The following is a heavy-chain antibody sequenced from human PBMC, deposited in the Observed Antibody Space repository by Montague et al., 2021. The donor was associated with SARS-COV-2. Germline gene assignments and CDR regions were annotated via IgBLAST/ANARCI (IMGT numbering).Heavy chain of an antibody. J-gene: IGHJ4*02. CDR2: IYYSGST. CDR3: ARVQRGYSYGLGVSAPFDY. CDR1: GGSISNYY. Sequence: SETLSLTCTVSGGSISNYYWSWIRQPPGKGLEWIGDIYYSGSTNYNPSLKSRVTISVDTSKSQFSLKLSSVTAADTAVYYCARVQRGYSYGLGVSAPFDYWDQGTLVTVSS. D-gene: IGHD3-10*01. V-gene: IGHV4-59*01.